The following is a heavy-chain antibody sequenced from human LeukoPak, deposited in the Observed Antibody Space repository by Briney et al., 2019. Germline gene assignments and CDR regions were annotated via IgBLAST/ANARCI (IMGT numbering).Heavy chain of an antibody. CDR3: ARAYDGSGNLDY. Sequence: ASVKVSFKGSGYTFTDYYMHWVRQAPGQGLEWMGWIYPNRGGTNYAQKFQGRVTMNRDTSINTAYMELSRLRSDDTAVYYCARAYDGSGNLDYWGQGTLVTVSS. CDR2: IYPNRGGT. J-gene: IGHJ4*02. D-gene: IGHD3-22*01. CDR1: GYTFTDYY. V-gene: IGHV1-2*02.